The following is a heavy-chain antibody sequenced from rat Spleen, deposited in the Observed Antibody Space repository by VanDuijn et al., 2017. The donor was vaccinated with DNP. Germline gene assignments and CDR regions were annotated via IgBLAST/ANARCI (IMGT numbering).Heavy chain of an antibody. CDR1: GITFSDYN. J-gene: IGHJ2*01. V-gene: IGHV5-7*01. Sequence: EVQLVESGGGLVQPGRSLKLSCAASGITFSDYNMAWVRQAPKKGLEWVATISYDGRSTFYRDSVKGRFTISRDNAENTVYLQMSSLRSEDTATYYCASWAPIAPLSTSNYWGQGVMVTVSS. CDR2: ISYDGRST. D-gene: IGHD1-2*01. CDR3: ASWAPIAPLSTSNY.